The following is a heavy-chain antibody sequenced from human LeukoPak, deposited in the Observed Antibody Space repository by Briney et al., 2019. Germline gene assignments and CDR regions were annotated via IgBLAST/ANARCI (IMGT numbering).Heavy chain of an antibody. CDR3: TRDVGFYGSGSYYRD. Sequence: GGSLRLSCAASGFTFSNYWMHWVRQGSGKGLVWVSRISTDGNTTNYADSVKGRFTISRDNAKNTLYLQTSSLTAEDTAVYYCTRDVGFYGSGSYYRDWGQGSLVTVSS. J-gene: IGHJ4*02. V-gene: IGHV3-74*01. CDR2: ISTDGNTT. CDR1: GFTFSNYW. D-gene: IGHD3-10*01.